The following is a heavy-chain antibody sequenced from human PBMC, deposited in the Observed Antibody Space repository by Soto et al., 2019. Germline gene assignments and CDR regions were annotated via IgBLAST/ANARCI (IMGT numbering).Heavy chain of an antibody. CDR1: GYTFTIYG. CDR3: ARALGYSGYAGMDV. J-gene: IGHJ6*02. Sequence: QVQLVQSGGEVKKPGASVKVSCKASGYTFTIYGINWVRQAPGQGLEWMGWISPDNGNTNHAQKLQGRVTMTTDTSTSTAYMELRSLRSDDTAVYYCARALGYSGYAGMDVGGQGTTVTVSS. D-gene: IGHD5-12*01. CDR2: ISPDNGNT. V-gene: IGHV1-18*01.